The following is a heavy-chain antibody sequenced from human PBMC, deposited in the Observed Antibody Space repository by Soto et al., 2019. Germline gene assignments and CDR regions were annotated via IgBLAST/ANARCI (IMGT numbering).Heavy chain of an antibody. CDR1: GGTFSSYA. V-gene: IGHV1-69*13. CDR2: IIPIFRTA. CDR3: ARESEYCGGDCYSGLLDY. J-gene: IGHJ4*02. D-gene: IGHD2-21*02. Sequence: SVKVSCKASGGTFSSYAISWVRQAPGQGLEWMGGIIPIFRTANYAQKFQGRVTITADESTSTAYMELSSLRSEDTAVYYCARESEYCGGDCYSGLLDYWGQGTLVTVSS.